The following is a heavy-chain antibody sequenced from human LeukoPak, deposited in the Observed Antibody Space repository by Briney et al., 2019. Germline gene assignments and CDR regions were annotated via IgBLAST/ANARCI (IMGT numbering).Heavy chain of an antibody. D-gene: IGHD3-10*02. J-gene: IGHJ6*04. V-gene: IGHV3-48*03. CDR1: GFTFSSYE. Sequence: GGSLRLSCAASGFTFSSYEMNWVRQAPGKGLEWVSYISSSGSTIYYANSVKGRFTISRDNAKNSLYLQMNSLRAEDTAVYYCAELGITMIGDVWGKGTTVTISS. CDR3: AELGITMIGDV. CDR2: ISSSGSTI.